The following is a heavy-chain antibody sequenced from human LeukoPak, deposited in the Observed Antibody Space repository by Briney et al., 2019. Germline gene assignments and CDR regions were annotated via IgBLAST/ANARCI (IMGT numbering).Heavy chain of an antibody. D-gene: IGHD3-10*01. CDR1: GFTLDDYG. CDR3: ASLGGSGSPYYYYMDV. CDR2: INWNGGST. Sequence: GGSLRLSCAASGFTLDDYGMSWVRQAPGKGLEWVSGINWNGGSTGYADSVKGRFTISRDNAKNSLYLQMNSLRAEDTALYYCASLGGSGSPYYYYMDVWGKGTTVTVSS. V-gene: IGHV3-20*04. J-gene: IGHJ6*03.